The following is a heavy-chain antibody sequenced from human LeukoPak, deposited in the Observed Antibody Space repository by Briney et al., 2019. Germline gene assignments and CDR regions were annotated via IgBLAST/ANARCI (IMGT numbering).Heavy chain of an antibody. CDR2: VWYDGSNP. CDR1: GFTVSSNY. V-gene: IGHV3-33*08. J-gene: IGHJ5*02. Sequence: GSLRLSCAASGFTVSSNYMSWVRQAPGKGLEWVAVVWYDGSNPYYGDSVKGRFTVSRDNSRETLYLEMKSLRVEDTAVYYCARARAGIMTGYFSDHWGHGTLVFVSS. CDR3: ARARAGIMTGYFSDH. D-gene: IGHD3-9*01.